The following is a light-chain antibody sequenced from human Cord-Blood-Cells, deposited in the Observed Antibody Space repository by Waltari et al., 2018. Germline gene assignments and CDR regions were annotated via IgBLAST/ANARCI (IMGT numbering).Light chain of an antibody. Sequence: DTQMTQYACSLSTSVGDRVTITCRASQGISNYLAWYQQKPGKVPKLLIYAASTLQSGVPSRFSGSGSGTDFTLTISSLQPEDVATYYCQKYNSAALTFGGGTKVEIK. J-gene: IGKJ4*01. V-gene: IGKV1-27*01. CDR2: AAS. CDR1: QGISNY. CDR3: QKYNSAALT.